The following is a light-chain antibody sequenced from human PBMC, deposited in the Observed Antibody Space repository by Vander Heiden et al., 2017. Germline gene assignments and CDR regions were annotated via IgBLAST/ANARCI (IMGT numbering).Light chain of an antibody. J-gene: IGLJ1*01. Sequence: SYELTQPPSVSVSPGQTASITCSGDKLGDKYTCWYQQKPGQSPVVVIHQDTKRPSGIPERFSGSNSGNTATLTISGTQAMDEADYYCQAWDSSTYVFGSGTKATVL. V-gene: IGLV3-1*01. CDR3: QAWDSSTYV. CDR2: QDT. CDR1: KLGDKY.